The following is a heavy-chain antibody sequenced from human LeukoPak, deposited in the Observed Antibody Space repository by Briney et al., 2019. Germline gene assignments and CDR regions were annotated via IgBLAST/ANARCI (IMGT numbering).Heavy chain of an antibody. V-gene: IGHV3-23*01. J-gene: IGHJ4*02. Sequence: GGSLRLSCAASGFTFSSYAMSWVRQAPGKGLKWVSGISGSGGSTYYADSVKGRFTISRDNSKNTLYLQMNSLRAEDTAIYYCAKTYGSGSFGDYWGQGTLVIVSS. CDR3: AKTYGSGSFGDY. CDR1: GFTFSSYA. D-gene: IGHD3-10*01. CDR2: ISGSGGST.